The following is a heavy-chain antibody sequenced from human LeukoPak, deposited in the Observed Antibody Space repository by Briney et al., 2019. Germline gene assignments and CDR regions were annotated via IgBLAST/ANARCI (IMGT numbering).Heavy chain of an antibody. CDR3: ARGGEVVAAKAFDI. CDR2: ISYDGSNK. Sequence: GGSLRLSCAASGFTFSSYAMHWVRQAPGKGLEWVAVISYDGSNKYYADSVKGRFTISRDNSKNTLYLQMNSLRAEDTAVYYCARGGEVVAAKAFDIWGQGTMVTVSS. D-gene: IGHD2-15*01. J-gene: IGHJ3*02. CDR1: GFTFSSYA. V-gene: IGHV3-30*04.